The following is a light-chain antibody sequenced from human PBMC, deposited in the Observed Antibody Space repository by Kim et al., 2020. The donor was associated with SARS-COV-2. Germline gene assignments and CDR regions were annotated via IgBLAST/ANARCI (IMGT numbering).Light chain of an antibody. J-gene: IGLJ3*02. CDR3: QSYDSSLSGWV. Sequence: QSVLTQPPSVSGAPGQRVTISCTGSSSNVGAGYAVQWYQQLPGTAPKLLIYRNTYRPSGVPDRFSGSQSGTSASLAITGLQAEDEADYYCQSYDSSLSGWVFGGGTQLTVL. CDR2: RNT. V-gene: IGLV1-40*01. CDR1: SSNVGAGYA.